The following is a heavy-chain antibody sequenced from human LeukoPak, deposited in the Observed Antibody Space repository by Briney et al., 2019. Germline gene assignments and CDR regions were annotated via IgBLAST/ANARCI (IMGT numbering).Heavy chain of an antibody. Sequence: SETLSLTCTVSGGSISSYYWSWIRQPPGKGLEWIGYIYYSGSTNYNPSLKSRVTISVDTSKNQFSLKLSSVTAADTAVYYCARHCTNGVCYTDFDYWGQGTLVTVSS. CDR1: GGSISSYY. CDR2: IYYSGST. D-gene: IGHD2-8*01. J-gene: IGHJ4*02. V-gene: IGHV4-59*01. CDR3: ARHCTNGVCYTDFDY.